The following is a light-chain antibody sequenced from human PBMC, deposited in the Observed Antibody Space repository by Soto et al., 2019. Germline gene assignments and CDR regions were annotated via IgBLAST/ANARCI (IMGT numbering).Light chain of an antibody. CDR3: QQYTNWPET. CDR1: QSVSST. Sequence: EIVMTQSPATLSVSPGERATLSCRASQSVSSTLAWYLQKPGQAPRLLIYGASTRATGIPARFSGSGSGTEFTLTISNLQSEDFAVYYCQQYTNWPETFGQGTKVEI. CDR2: GAS. J-gene: IGKJ1*01. V-gene: IGKV3-15*01.